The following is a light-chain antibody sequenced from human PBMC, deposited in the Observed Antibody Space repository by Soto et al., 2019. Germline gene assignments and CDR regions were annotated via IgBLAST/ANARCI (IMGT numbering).Light chain of an antibody. CDR2: GAS. CDR1: QSISSSS. V-gene: IGKV3-20*01. CDR3: QQYGRSPLLS. J-gene: IGKJ4*01. Sequence: EIVLTQSPGTLSLSPGERATLSCRASQSISSSSLAWYQQKPGQSPRLLIYGASSRATGIPDRFIGSGSGTDFTLTISGLEPEDFAVFYCQQYGRSPLLSFGGGTRVEIK.